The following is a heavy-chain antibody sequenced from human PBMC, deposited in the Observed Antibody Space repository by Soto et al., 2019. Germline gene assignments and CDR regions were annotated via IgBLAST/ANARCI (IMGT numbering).Heavy chain of an antibody. CDR3: AKDVLIAVAGRGVFDY. J-gene: IGHJ4*02. V-gene: IGHV3-23*01. D-gene: IGHD6-19*01. Sequence: GGSLRLSCAASGFTFSSYAMSWVRQAPGKGLEWVSAISGSGGSTYYADSVKGRFTISRDNSKNTLYLQMNSLRAEDTAVYYCAKDVLIAVAGRGVFDYWGQGTLVTVSS. CDR1: GFTFSSYA. CDR2: ISGSGGST.